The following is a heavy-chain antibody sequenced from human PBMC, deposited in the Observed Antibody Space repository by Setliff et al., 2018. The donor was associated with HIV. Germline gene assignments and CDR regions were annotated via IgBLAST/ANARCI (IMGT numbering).Heavy chain of an antibody. J-gene: IGHJ6*03. D-gene: IGHD2-21*02. CDR1: GFSFSGYG. CDR2: IRYDGSNK. Sequence: PGGSLRLSCEASGFSFSGYGMHWVRQAPGKGLEWVAFIRYDGSNKFYADSVKGRFTISRNDSKNTLYLQMNSLRPEDTAVYYCAKDRSIVVVTAMYMDVWGKGTTVTVSS. V-gene: IGHV3-30*02. CDR3: AKDRSIVVVTAMYMDV.